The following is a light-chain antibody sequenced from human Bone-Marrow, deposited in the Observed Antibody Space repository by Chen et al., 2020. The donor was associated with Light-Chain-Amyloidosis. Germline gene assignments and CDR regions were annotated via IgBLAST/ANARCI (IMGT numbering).Light chain of an antibody. V-gene: IGKV4-1*01. J-gene: IGKJ4*01. CDR2: WAS. CDR1: QTVVYNSNNKNF. Sequence: DIVMTQSPDSLAVSLGERATINCKSSQTVVYNSNNKNFLAWYQQKPGQSPKLLIYWASTREVGVPDRFSGSGSGTDFTLTISNLQAEDVAVYYCQQYFGTPLTFGGGTKVEIK. CDR3: QQYFGTPLT.